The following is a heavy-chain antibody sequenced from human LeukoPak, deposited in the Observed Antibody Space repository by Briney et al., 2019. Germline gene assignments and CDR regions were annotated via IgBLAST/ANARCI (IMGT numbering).Heavy chain of an antibody. Sequence: GGSLRLSCAASGLTFSNYAMSWVRQALGKGLEWVSAISGSGGSTYYADSVKGRFTISRDNSKNTLYLQMNSLRAEDTAVYYCAKRRDGSGSYHNWGQGTLVTVSS. D-gene: IGHD3-10*01. J-gene: IGHJ4*02. CDR3: AKRRDGSGSYHN. CDR1: GLTFSNYA. CDR2: ISGSGGST. V-gene: IGHV3-23*01.